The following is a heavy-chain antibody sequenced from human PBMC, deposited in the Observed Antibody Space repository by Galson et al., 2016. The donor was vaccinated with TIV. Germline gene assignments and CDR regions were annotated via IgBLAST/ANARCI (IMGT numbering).Heavy chain of an antibody. Sequence: SVKVSCKASGYMFTAYFIHWVRQAPGQGLEWMGRINPNSGATDYAQKFQGRVTMTRDTSISTAYTELSRLTYDDTAVYYCARSYYYDSRAYYFDYWGQGTLVTVSA. CDR2: INPNSGAT. CDR1: GYMFTAYF. D-gene: IGHD3-22*01. CDR3: ARSYYYDSRAYYFDY. V-gene: IGHV1-2*06. J-gene: IGHJ4*02.